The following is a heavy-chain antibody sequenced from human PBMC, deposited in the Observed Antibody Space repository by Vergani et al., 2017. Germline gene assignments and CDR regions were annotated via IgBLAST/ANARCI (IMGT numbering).Heavy chain of an antibody. CDR2: IYYSGST. Sequence: QVQLPESGPGLVKPSETLSLTCTVSGGSISSYYWSWIRQPPGKGLEWIGYIYYSGSTNYNPSLKSRVTISVDTSKNQFSLKLSSVTAADTAVYYCARVLAVAGYFDLWGRGTLVTVSS. J-gene: IGHJ2*01. D-gene: IGHD6-19*01. CDR3: ARVLAVAGYFDL. CDR1: GGSISSYY. V-gene: IGHV4-59*01.